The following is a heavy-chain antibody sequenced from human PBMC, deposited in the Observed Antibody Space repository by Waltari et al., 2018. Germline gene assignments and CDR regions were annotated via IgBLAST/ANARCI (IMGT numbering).Heavy chain of an antibody. D-gene: IGHD3-3*02. V-gene: IGHV4-38-2*01. CDR1: GYFISSGYY. CDR3: VRVSNQWYFDI. CDR2: IIHSGST. J-gene: IGHJ2*01. Sequence: QVQLQESGPGLVKASETLSLTCGVSGYFISSGYYWGWIRRPPGKGLEWIGSIIHSGSTYYNPSLKSRVTISVDTSKNQFTLNLNSVTAADTAVYYCVRVSNQWYFDIWGRGTLVSVSS.